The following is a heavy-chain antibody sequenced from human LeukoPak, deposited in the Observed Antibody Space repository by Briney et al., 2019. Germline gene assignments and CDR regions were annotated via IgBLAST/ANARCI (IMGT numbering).Heavy chain of an antibody. CDR1: GYTFTSYG. J-gene: IGHJ4*02. CDR3: AREVRGDYWGF. CDR2: ISAYNGNT. V-gene: IGHV1-18*01. D-gene: IGHD4-17*01. Sequence: ASVKVSCKASGYTFTSYGISWLRQAPEQGLEWMGWISAYNGNTDYAQKLQGRVTMTTDTSTSTAYMELRSLRSDDTAVYYCAREVRGDYWGFWGQGTLVTVSS.